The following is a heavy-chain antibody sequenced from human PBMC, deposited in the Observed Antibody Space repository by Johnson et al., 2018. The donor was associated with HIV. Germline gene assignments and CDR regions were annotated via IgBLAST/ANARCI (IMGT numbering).Heavy chain of an antibody. J-gene: IGHJ3*02. Sequence: QVQLVESGGGVVQPGRSLRLYCAASGFTFSSYGMHWVRQAPGKGLEWVAVISYDGSNKYYADSVKGRFTISSDNAKNTLYLQMNILRAEDTAVYYCAREGPSERAGFDIWGQGTMVTVSS. CDR3: AREGPSERAGFDI. V-gene: IGHV3-30*03. CDR2: ISYDGSNK. CDR1: GFTFSSYG.